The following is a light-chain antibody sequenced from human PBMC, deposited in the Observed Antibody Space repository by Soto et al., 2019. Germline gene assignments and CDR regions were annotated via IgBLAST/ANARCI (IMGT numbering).Light chain of an antibody. Sequence: EIVTNQSPATLSVSPGGRATLSCRASQSISDTLAWYQQKPGQAPRLLIYSASARATGFPARFSGSGSGTDFTLTISSLQSEDFAVYYCQQYNNWPWTFGQGTKVDI. CDR2: SAS. CDR1: QSISDT. V-gene: IGKV3-15*01. J-gene: IGKJ1*01. CDR3: QQYNNWPWT.